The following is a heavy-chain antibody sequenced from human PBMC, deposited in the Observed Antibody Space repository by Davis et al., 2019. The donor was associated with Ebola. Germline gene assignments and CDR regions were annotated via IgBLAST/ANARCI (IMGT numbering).Heavy chain of an antibody. Sequence: GESLKISCKGSGYNFSNYWIAWVRQVPGKGLEWMGIIYPGDSDTRYSPSYQGQVTISADKSISTAFLPWSSLKASDTAMYYCARPSYGGVYVEAFHLWGQGTTVTVSS. V-gene: IGHV5-51*01. CDR2: IYPGDSDT. CDR1: GYNFSNYW. J-gene: IGHJ3*01. CDR3: ARPSYGGVYVEAFHL. D-gene: IGHD2-21*01.